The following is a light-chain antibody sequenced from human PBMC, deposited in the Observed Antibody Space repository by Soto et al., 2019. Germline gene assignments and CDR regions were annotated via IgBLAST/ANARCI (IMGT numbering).Light chain of an antibody. V-gene: IGLV2-8*01. CDR3: SSYAGRNNFVV. Sequence: HCALTQPPSASGSPGHSVTISCTGSSSDVGAYNYVSWYQQHPGKAPKLLIYEVNKRPSGVPGRFSGSKSDNTASLTVSGLQGDDEADYYCSSYAGRNNFVVFGGGTKVTVL. CDR1: SSDVGAYNY. CDR2: EVN. J-gene: IGLJ2*01.